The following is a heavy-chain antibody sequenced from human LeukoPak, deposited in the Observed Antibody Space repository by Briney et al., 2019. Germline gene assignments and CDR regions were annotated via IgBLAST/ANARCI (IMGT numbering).Heavy chain of an antibody. Sequence: SETLSLTWTFSGASFSCYLEIFIRQPAGKGLEWIGRIFTSGSTNYNPSLKSRVTMSVDTSKNQFSLKLSSVTAADTAVYYFANGPPADRVTSSFDYWGQGTLVTVSS. CDR3: ANGPPADRVTSSFDY. J-gene: IGHJ4*02. V-gene: IGHV4-4*07. D-gene: IGHD4-11*01. CDR2: IFTSGST. CDR1: GASFSCYL.